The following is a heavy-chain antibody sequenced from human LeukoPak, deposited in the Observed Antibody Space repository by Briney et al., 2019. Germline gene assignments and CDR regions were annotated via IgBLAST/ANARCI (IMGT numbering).Heavy chain of an antibody. V-gene: IGHV3-66*01. CDR2: IYSGGST. Sequence: PGGSLRLSCAASGFTVSSNYMSWVRQAPGKGLEWVSVIYSGGSTYYADSVKGRFTISRDNSKNTLYLQMNSLRAEDTAVYYCARERGSSWYYYMDVWGKGTTVTISS. CDR3: ARERGSSWYYYMDV. CDR1: GFTVSSNY. J-gene: IGHJ6*03. D-gene: IGHD5-18*01.